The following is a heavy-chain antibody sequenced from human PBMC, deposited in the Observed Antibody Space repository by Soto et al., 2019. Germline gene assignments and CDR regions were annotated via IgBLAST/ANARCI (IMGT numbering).Heavy chain of an antibody. V-gene: IGHV4-39*01. CDR1: VGSISSSSYY. CDR2: IYYSGST. Sequence: SETLSLTCTVCVGSISSSSYYWGWIRQPPGKGLEWIGSIYYSGSTYYNPSLKSRVTISVDTSKNQFSLKLSSVTAADTAVYYCARVSGVTRAYYYYYYMDVWGKGTTVTVSS. CDR3: ARVSGVTRAYYYYYYMDV. J-gene: IGHJ6*03. D-gene: IGHD4-4*01.